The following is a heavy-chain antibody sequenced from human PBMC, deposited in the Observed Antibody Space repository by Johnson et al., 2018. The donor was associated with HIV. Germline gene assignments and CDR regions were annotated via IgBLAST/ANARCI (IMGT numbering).Heavy chain of an antibody. CDR1: GFTFSSYG. V-gene: IGHV3-30*03. Sequence: QVQLVESGGGVVQPGRSLRLSCAASGFTFSSYGMHWVRQAPGKGLEWVAVISYDGSNKYYADSVKGRFTISRDISKNTVYLQMSSLKPEDTAGYYCTRDRIQIWSYVGTFDTWGPGAPVTVSS. CDR2: ISYDGSNK. CDR3: TRDRIQIWSYVGTFDT. J-gene: IGHJ3*02. D-gene: IGHD5-18*01.